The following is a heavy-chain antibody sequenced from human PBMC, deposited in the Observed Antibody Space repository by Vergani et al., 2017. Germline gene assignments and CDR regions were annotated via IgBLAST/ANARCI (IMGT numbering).Heavy chain of an antibody. CDR1: GGSISSYY. CDR2: IYYSGST. J-gene: IGHJ3*02. CDR3: ARSYDFWSGYYDDAFDI. D-gene: IGHD3-3*01. Sequence: QVQLQESGPGLVKPSETLSLTCTVSGGSISSYYWSWIRQPAGKGLEWIGYIYYSGSTYYNPSLKSRVTISVDTSKNQFSLKLSSVTAADTAVYYCARSYDFWSGYYDDAFDIWGQGTMVTVSS. V-gene: IGHV4-59*06.